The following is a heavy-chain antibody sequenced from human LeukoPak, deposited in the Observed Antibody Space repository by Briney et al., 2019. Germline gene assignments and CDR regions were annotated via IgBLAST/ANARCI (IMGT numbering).Heavy chain of an antibody. V-gene: IGHV3-23*01. Sequence: TGRSLRLSCAASGFTFSSYAMSWVRQAPGKGLEWVSAISGNGGRTYYGDSVKGRFTISRDNSKNTLYLQMNSLRAEDTAVFYCAEVAEMGTILGKFDNWGQGTLVTVSS. CDR1: GFTFSSYA. CDR2: ISGNGGRT. CDR3: AEVAEMGTILGKFDN. D-gene: IGHD5-24*01. J-gene: IGHJ4*02.